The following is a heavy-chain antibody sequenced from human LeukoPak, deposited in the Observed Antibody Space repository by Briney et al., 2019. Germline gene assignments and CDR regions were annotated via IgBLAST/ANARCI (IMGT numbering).Heavy chain of an antibody. CDR2: INHSGST. V-gene: IGHV4-34*01. Sequence: SETLSLTCAVYGGSFRGYYWSWIPQPPGKGLEWIGEINHSGSTNYNPSLKSRVTISVDTSKNQFSLKLSSVTAADTAVYYCARGHYGDYFDYWGQGTLVTVSS. D-gene: IGHD4-17*01. CDR3: ARGHYGDYFDY. J-gene: IGHJ4*02. CDR1: GGSFRGYY.